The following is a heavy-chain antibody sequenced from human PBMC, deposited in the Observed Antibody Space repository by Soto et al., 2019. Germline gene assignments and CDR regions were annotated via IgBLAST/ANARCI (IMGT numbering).Heavy chain of an antibody. V-gene: IGHV3-30*03. CDR2: ISYDGSNK. CDR1: GFTFSSYG. CDR3: ARDSLYCSSTSCYSSYYYYYYMDV. D-gene: IGHD2-2*01. Sequence: QVQLVESGGGVVQPGRSLRLSCAASGFTFSSYGMHWVRQAPGKGLEWVAVISYDGSNKYYADSVKGRFTISRDNSKNPLYLQMNSLRAEDTAVYYCARDSLYCSSTSCYSSYYYYYYMDVWGKGTTVTVSS. J-gene: IGHJ6*03.